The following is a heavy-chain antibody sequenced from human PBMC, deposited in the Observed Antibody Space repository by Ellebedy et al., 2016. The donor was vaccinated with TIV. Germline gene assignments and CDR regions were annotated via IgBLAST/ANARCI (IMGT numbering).Heavy chain of an antibody. V-gene: IGHV3-21*01. CDR2: ISSSSSYK. Sequence: GGSLRLSXAASGFSFSSYSMNWVRQAPGKGLEWVSSISSSSSYKYYADSVKGRFTISRDNAKNSLYLQMNSLRAEDTAVYYCVRSALGQQLTWLDFWGQGTLVSVSS. CDR3: VRSALGQQLTWLDF. J-gene: IGHJ4*02. CDR1: GFSFSSYS. D-gene: IGHD6-13*01.